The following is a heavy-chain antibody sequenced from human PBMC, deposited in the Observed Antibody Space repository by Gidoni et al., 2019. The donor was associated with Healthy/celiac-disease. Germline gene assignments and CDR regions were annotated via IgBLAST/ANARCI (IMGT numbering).Heavy chain of an antibody. CDR2: IYYSGST. CDR1: GGSISSSSYY. D-gene: IGHD6-19*01. CDR3: ARYALGWLKDAFDI. J-gene: IGHJ3*02. Sequence: QLQLQESGPGLVKPSETLSLTCTVSGGSISSSSYYWGWIRQPPGKGLEWIGSIYYSGSTYYNPSLKSRVTISVDTSKNQFSLKLSSVTAADTAVYYCARYALGWLKDAFDIWGQGTMVTVFS. V-gene: IGHV4-39*01.